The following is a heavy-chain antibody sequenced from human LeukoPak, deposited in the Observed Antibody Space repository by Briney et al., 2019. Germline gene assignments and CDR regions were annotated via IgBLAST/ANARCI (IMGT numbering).Heavy chain of an antibody. J-gene: IGHJ6*02. Sequence: SETLSLTCTVSGGSISSSSYYWGWIRQPPGKGLEWIGSIYYSGSTYYNPSLKSRVTISVDTSKNQFSLKLSSVTAADTAVYYCARDRGTTGGYGMDVWGQGTTVTVSS. V-gene: IGHV4-39*02. D-gene: IGHD1-1*01. CDR2: IYYSGST. CDR1: GGSISSSSYY. CDR3: ARDRGTTGGYGMDV.